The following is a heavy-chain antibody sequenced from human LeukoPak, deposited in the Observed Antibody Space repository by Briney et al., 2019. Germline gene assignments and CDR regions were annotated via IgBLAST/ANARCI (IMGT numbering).Heavy chain of an antibody. J-gene: IGHJ6*02. CDR3: ARENVDTGMVRWPHTSYGMDV. Sequence: GGSLRLSCAASGFTFSDYYLSWIRQAPGKGLEWVSYISISGSTIYYAYSVKGRFTISRDNAKNSLYLQMNSLRAEATAVYYCARENVDTGMVRWPHTSYGMDVWGQGTTVTVSS. D-gene: IGHD5-18*01. V-gene: IGHV3-11*01. CDR2: ISISGSTI. CDR1: GFTFSDYY.